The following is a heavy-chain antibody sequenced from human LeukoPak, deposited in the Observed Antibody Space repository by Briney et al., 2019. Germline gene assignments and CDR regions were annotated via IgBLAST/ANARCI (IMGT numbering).Heavy chain of an antibody. V-gene: IGHV3-30*18. Sequence: PGGSLRLSCTASGFTFSSYGMHWVRQAPGKGLEWVAVISYAGNIIYYADSVKGRFTISRDNSKNTLYLEMNSLRAEDTAVYYCAKDIGSYYDYWGQGILVTVSS. CDR3: AKDIGSYYDY. J-gene: IGHJ4*02. CDR2: ISYAGNII. CDR1: GFTFSSYG. D-gene: IGHD3-10*01.